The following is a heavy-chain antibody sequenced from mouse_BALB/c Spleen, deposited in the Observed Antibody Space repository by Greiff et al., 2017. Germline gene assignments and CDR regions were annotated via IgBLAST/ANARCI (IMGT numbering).Heavy chain of an antibody. Sequence: EVMLVESGGGLVQPGGSLRLSCATSGFTFTDYYMSWVRQPPGKALEWLGFIRNKANGYTTEYSASVKGRFTISRDNSQSILYLQMNTLRAEDSATYYCAREGGSDGYSAWFAYWGQGTLVTVSA. V-gene: IGHV7-3*02. CDR2: IRNKANGYTT. CDR3: AREGGSDGYSAWFAY. D-gene: IGHD2-3*01. J-gene: IGHJ3*01. CDR1: GFTFTDYY.